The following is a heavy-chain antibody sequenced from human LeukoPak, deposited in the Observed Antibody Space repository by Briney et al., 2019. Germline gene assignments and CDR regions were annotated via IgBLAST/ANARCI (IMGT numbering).Heavy chain of an antibody. Sequence: PGGSLRLSCVASGFSFNTYWMSWVRQAPGEGLEWVANINQDGTEKYYVDSVKGRFTISRDNAENSLYLQMNSLRAEDTAVYYCAREHYFYYIDGWGKGTTVTVSS. V-gene: IGHV3-7*03. CDR3: AREHYFYYIDG. CDR1: GFSFNTYW. CDR2: INQDGTEK. J-gene: IGHJ6*03.